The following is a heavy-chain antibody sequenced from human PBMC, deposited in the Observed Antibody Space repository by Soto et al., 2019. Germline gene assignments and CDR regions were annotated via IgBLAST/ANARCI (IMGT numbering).Heavy chain of an antibody. CDR2: IIPIFGTA. J-gene: IGHJ6*01. D-gene: IGHD3-9*01. V-gene: IGHV1-69*06. CDR1: GGTLRSYA. CDR3: ASCSNYDILTGYAPEYYGMDV. Sequence: KVSCKAFGGTLRSYAMSRVRQAPGQGLEWMGGIIPIFGTANYAQKFQGRVTITADKSTSTAYMELSSLRSEDTAVYYCASCSNYDILTGYAPEYYGMDV.